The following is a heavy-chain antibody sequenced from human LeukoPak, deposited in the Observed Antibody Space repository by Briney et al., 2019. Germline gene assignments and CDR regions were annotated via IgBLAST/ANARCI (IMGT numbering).Heavy chain of an antibody. Sequence: QPGGSLRLSCAASGFTFSSYAMSWVRQAPGKGLEWVSAISGSGGSTYYADSVRGRFTISRDNSKNTLYLQMNSLRAEDTAVYYCAKDLSHCSGGSCYSGKLSIVVDYWGQGTLVTVSS. CDR2: ISGSGGST. D-gene: IGHD2-15*01. V-gene: IGHV3-23*01. J-gene: IGHJ4*02. CDR1: GFTFSSYA. CDR3: AKDLSHCSGGSCYSGKLSIVVDY.